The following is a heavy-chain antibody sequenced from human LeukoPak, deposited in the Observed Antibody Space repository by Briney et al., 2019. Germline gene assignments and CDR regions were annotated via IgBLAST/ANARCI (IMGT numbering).Heavy chain of an antibody. CDR1: GGSISSYY. CDR3: ARRRDAFDI. V-gene: IGHV4-59*08. Sequence: KTSETLSLTCTVSGGSISSYYWSWIRQPPGKGLEWIGYIYYSGSTNYNPSLKSRVTISVDTSKNQFSLKLSSVTAADTAVYYCARRRDAFDIWGQGTMVTVSS. J-gene: IGHJ3*02. CDR2: IYYSGST.